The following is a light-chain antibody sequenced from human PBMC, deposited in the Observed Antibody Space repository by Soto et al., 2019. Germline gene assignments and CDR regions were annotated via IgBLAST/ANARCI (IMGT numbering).Light chain of an antibody. J-gene: IGLJ3*02. Sequence: QSVLTQSSSASASLGSSVKLTCTLSSGHSSYIIAWHQQQPGKAPRYLMKLEGSGSYNKGSGVPDRFSGSSSGADRYLTISNLQFEDEADYYCETWDSNPQKVFGGGTKLTVL. CDR1: SGHSSYI. CDR2: LEGSGSY. V-gene: IGLV4-60*02. CDR3: ETWDSNPQKV.